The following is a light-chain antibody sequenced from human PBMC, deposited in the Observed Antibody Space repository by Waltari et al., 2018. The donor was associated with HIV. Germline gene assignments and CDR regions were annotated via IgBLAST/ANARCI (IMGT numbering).Light chain of an antibody. CDR3: CSYAGRSTCYV. V-gene: IGLV2-23*02. CDR1: SSDVGSYNL. Sequence: QSALTQPASVSGSPGQSITISCTGTSSDVGSYNLVSWYQQHPGKAPKLMIYEVSKRPSGVSNRFSGSKSGNTASLTISGLQAEDEADYYCCSYAGRSTCYVFGTGTKVTVL. J-gene: IGLJ1*01. CDR2: EVS.